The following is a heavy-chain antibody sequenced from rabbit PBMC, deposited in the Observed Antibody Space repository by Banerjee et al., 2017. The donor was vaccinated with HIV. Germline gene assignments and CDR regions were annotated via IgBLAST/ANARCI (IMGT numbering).Heavy chain of an antibody. CDR2: IYTGSSGST. Sequence: QQLVESGGGLVKPGASLTLTCTASGFSFSSGYDMCWVRQAPGKGLEWIACIYTGSSGSTYYASWAKGRFTISRTSSTTVALQMTSLTAADTATYFCARDLAGVIGWNFDLWGPGTLVTVS. D-gene: IGHD4-1*01. J-gene: IGHJ4*01. CDR3: ARDLAGVIGWNFDL. V-gene: IGHV1S40*01. CDR1: GFSFSSGYD.